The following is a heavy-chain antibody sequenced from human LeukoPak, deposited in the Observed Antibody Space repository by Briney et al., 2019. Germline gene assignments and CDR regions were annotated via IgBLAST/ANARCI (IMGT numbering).Heavy chain of an antibody. CDR2: ISGSGGIT. CDR1: GFTFSSHN. J-gene: IGHJ4*02. Sequence: PGGSLRLTCAASGFTFSSHNMNWVLQAPGKGLEWVSGISGSGGITYYADSVKGRFTISRDNSKNTMFLEMISLTADDTAVYYCAKDNGWLWYEDWSQGIRVTVSS. V-gene: IGHV3-23*01. D-gene: IGHD5-18*01. CDR3: AKDNGWLWYED.